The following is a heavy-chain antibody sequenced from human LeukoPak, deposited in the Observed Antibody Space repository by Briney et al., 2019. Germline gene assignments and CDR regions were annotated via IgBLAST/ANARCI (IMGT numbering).Heavy chain of an antibody. CDR2: INHSGST. J-gene: IGHJ4*02. V-gene: IGHV4-34*01. CDR1: ARSFSGYY. CDR3: ASRETPYYYDSSGYYAY. D-gene: IGHD3-22*01. Sequence: SETLSLTCALDARSFSGYYWSWVRHPPGKGLGWIGEINHSGSTNYHPSLKSRVTISVDTSKNQSSLKLSSVTAADTAVYDCASRETPYYYDSSGYYAYWGQGTLVTVSS.